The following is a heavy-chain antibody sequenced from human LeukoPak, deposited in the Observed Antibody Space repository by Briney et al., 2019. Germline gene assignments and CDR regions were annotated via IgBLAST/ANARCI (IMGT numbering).Heavy chain of an antibody. J-gene: IGHJ4*02. CDR1: GFTFSSYA. CDR2: ISGSGGST. V-gene: IGHV3-23*01. Sequence: GGSLRLSCAASGFTFSSYAMSWVRQAPGKGLEWVSAISGSGGSTYYADSVKGRFTISRDNSKNTLYLQMNSLRAEDTAVYYCAKGPRGYCSGGSCYYPYYLDYWGQGTLVTVSS. D-gene: IGHD2-15*01. CDR3: AKGPRGYCSGGSCYYPYYLDY.